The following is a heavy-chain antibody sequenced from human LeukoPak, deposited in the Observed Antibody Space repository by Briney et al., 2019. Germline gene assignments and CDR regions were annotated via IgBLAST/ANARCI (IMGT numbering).Heavy chain of an antibody. Sequence: EASVKVSCKASGFTFTSSAVQWVRQARGQRLEWIGWIVVGSGNTNYAQKFQERVTITRDMSTSTAYMELSSLRPEDTAVYYCAADQIAAAGLGRFDYWGQGTLVTVSS. CDR1: GFTFTSSA. V-gene: IGHV1-58*01. CDR3: AADQIAAAGLGRFDY. J-gene: IGHJ4*02. D-gene: IGHD6-13*01. CDR2: IVVGSGNT.